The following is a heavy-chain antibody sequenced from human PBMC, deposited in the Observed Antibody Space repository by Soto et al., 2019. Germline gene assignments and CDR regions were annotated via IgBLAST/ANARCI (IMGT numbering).Heavy chain of an antibody. CDR2: IYHSGST. CDR1: GGSISSRGYS. CDR3: ARGLGVPAVPFDY. D-gene: IGHD2-2*01. V-gene: IGHV4-30-2*01. Sequence: QLQLQESGSGLVKPSQTLSLTCAVSGGSISSRGYSWNWIRQPPGKGLEWIGYIYHSGSTYYNPALKSRVTISVDRSKNQFSLKLSSVTAADTAVYYCARGLGVPAVPFDYWGQGTLVTVSS. J-gene: IGHJ4*02.